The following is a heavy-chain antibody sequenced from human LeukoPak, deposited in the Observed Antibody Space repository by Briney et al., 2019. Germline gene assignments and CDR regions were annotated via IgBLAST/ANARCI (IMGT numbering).Heavy chain of an antibody. J-gene: IGHJ4*02. V-gene: IGHV3-15*01. D-gene: IGHD4-23*01. CDR2: IKSKTDGGTT. Sequence: GGSLRLSCAASGFTFSDAWMSWVRQAPGKGLEWVGRIKSKTDGGTTDYAAPVKGRFTISRDDSKNTLYLQMNSLKTEDTAVYYCTTDGYPTVVKAFDYWGQGTLVTVSS. CDR3: TTDGYPTVVKAFDY. CDR1: GFTFSDAW.